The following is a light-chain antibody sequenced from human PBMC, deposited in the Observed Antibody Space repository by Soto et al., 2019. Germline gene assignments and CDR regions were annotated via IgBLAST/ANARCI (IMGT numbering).Light chain of an antibody. CDR2: EVS. J-gene: IGLJ1*01. Sequence: QSLLTQPASVSGSPGQSITISCTGTSSDVGGYNYVSWYQQHPGKAPKLMIYEVSNRPSGVSNRFSGSKSGNTASLTISGLQAEDEADYYCSSYTRSRTLVLGNGTKVTVL. CDR3: SSYTRSRTLV. V-gene: IGLV2-14*01. CDR1: SSDVGGYNY.